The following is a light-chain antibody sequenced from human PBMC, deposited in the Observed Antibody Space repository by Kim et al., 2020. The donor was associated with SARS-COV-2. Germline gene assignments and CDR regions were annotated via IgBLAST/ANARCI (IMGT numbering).Light chain of an antibody. J-gene: IGKJ1*01. Sequence: DIQMTQSPSSLSASVGDRVTITCQASQGIRNYLNWYQQRPGNAPRLLIYEAYRSEIGVPSRFSGSVSGTNFTLSISSLESEDIATYYCQHYYDYPWTFGQGTKLEI. CDR3: QHYYDYPWT. CDR2: EAY. CDR1: QGIRNY. V-gene: IGKV1-33*01.